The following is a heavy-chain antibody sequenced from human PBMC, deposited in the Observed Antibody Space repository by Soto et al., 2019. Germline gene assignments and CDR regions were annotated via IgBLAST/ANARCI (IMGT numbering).Heavy chain of an antibody. CDR2: INWNGGST. D-gene: IGHD2-15*01. J-gene: IGHJ5*02. CDR3: ARDRPLGYCSGGSCAVNWFDP. Sequence: GGSLRLSCAASGFTFDDYGMSWVRQAPGKGLEWVSGINWNGGSTGYADSVKGRFTISRDNAKNSLYLQMNSLRAEDTALYHCARDRPLGYCSGGSCAVNWFDPWGQGTLVTVSS. V-gene: IGHV3-20*01. CDR1: GFTFDDYG.